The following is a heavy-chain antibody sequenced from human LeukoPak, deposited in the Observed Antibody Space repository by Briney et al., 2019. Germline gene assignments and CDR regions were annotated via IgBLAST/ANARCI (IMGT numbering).Heavy chain of an antibody. CDR3: ARRYYYDRTYAFDI. J-gene: IGHJ3*02. CDR2: IYYSGST. CDR1: GYSISNAYY. D-gene: IGHD3-22*01. V-gene: IGHV4-38-2*02. Sequence: SETLSLTCTVSGYSISNAYYWGWIRQPPGKGLEWIGSIYYSGSTYYNPSLKSRVTISVDTSKNQFSLKLSSVTAADTAVYYCARRYYYDRTYAFDIWGQGTMVNVSS.